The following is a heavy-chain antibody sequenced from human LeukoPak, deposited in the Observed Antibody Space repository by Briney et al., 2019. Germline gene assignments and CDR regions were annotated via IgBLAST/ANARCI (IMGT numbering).Heavy chain of an antibody. V-gene: IGHV3-23*01. Sequence: GGSLRLSCAASGFTFSTYGMNWVRQAPGKGLEWVSSVSGATGNSYYVGSVKGRFTISRDDSKNTLYLQMNSLRSEDTAVYYCAREDTAMVIFDYWGQGTLVTVSS. CDR2: VSGATGNS. CDR3: AREDTAMVIFDY. J-gene: IGHJ4*02. D-gene: IGHD5-18*01. CDR1: GFTFSTYG.